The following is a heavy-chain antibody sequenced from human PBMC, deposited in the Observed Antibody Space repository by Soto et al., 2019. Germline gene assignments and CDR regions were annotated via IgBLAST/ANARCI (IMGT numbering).Heavy chain of an antibody. CDR1: GGTFSSYT. J-gene: IGHJ3*02. V-gene: IGHV1-69*02. CDR2: IIPILGIA. CDR3: YILVVPPATSGAFDI. Sequence: SVKVSCKASGGTFSSYTISWVRQAPGQGLEWMGRIIPILGIANYEQKFQGRVTITADKSTSTAYMELSSLRSEDRAVHYCYILVVPPATSGAFDIWGQGTSDTVS. D-gene: IGHD2-2*01.